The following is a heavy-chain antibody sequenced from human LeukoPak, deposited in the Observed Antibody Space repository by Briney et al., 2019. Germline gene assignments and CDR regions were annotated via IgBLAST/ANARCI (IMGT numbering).Heavy chain of an antibody. D-gene: IGHD3-22*01. CDR3: ARDSSGYQ. V-gene: IGHV3-7*01. CDR2: IKEDGSEK. J-gene: IGHJ4*02. Sequence: SGGSLRLSCAASGFTFSTYWMSWVRQAPGKGLEWVANIKEDGSEKYYGNTVKGRFTISRDNAKNSLYLQMNSLRAEDTAVYYCARDSSGYQWGQGTLVTVSS. CDR1: GFTFSTYW.